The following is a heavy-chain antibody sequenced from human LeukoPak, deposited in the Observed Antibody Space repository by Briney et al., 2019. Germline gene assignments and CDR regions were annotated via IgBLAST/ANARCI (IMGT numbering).Heavy chain of an antibody. Sequence: GASVKVSCKASGYTFTGYYMHWVRQAPGQGLEWMGWINPNSGGTNYAQKFQGRVTMTRDTSISTAYMELSRLRSDDTAAYYCAREVLRYFDWLSDAFDIWGQGTMVTVSS. CDR3: AREVLRYFDWLSDAFDI. CDR1: GYTFTGYY. D-gene: IGHD3-9*01. CDR2: INPNSGGT. V-gene: IGHV1-2*02. J-gene: IGHJ3*02.